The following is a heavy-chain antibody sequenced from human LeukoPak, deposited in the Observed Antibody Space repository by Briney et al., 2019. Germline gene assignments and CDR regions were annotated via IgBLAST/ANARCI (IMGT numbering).Heavy chain of an antibody. D-gene: IGHD6-19*01. CDR2: IYYSGST. CDR1: GGSISSYY. Sequence: PSETLSLTCTVSGGSISSYYWSWIRQPPGKGLEWIGCIYYSGSTNYNPSLKSRVTISVDTSKNQFSLKLSSVTAADTAVYYCARDRAVAGTWIWDYWGQGTLVTVSS. V-gene: IGHV4-59*01. J-gene: IGHJ4*02. CDR3: ARDRAVAGTWIWDY.